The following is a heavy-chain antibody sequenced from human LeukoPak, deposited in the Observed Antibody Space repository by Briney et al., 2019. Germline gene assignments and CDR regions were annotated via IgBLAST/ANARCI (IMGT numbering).Heavy chain of an antibody. Sequence: ASVKVSCKASGGTFSSYAISWVRQAPGQGLEWMGGIIPIFGTANYAQKFQGRVTITADESTSTAYMELSSLRSEDTAVYYCARESGMLTAVDTAMDDAFDIWGQGTMVTVSS. J-gene: IGHJ3*02. CDR1: GGTFSSYA. CDR2: IIPIFGTA. V-gene: IGHV1-69*13. D-gene: IGHD5-18*01. CDR3: ARESGMLTAVDTAMDDAFDI.